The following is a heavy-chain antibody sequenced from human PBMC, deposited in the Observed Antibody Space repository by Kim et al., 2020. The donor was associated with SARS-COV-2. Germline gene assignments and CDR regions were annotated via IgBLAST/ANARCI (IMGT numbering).Heavy chain of an antibody. V-gene: IGHV3-30*03. CDR1: GFTFSSYG. Sequence: GGSLRLSCAASGFTFSSYGMHWVRQAPGKGLEWVAVISYDGGNKYYADSVKGRFTISRDNSKNTLYLQMNSLRAEDTAVYYCATGSGGYFTWFDPWGQGTLVTVSS. D-gene: IGHD3-10*01. CDR2: ISYDGGNK. CDR3: ATGSGGYFTWFDP. J-gene: IGHJ5*02.